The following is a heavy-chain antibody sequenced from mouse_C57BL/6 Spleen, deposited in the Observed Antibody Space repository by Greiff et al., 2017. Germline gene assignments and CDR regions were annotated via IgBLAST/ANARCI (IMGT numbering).Heavy chain of an antibody. CDR2: ISGGGGNT. CDR3: AKFPHYGSTHMDY. V-gene: IGHV5-9*01. CDR1: GFTFSSYT. J-gene: IGHJ4*01. Sequence: EVKLMESGGGLVKPGGSLKLSCAASGFTFSSYTMSWVRQTPEKRLEWVATISGGGGNTYYPDSVKGRFTISRDNAKNTLYLQMSSLRSEDTALYYCAKFPHYGSTHMDYWGQGTSVTVSS. D-gene: IGHD1-1*01.